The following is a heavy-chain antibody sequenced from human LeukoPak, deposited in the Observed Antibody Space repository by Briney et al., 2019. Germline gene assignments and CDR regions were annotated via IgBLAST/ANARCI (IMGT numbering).Heavy chain of an antibody. D-gene: IGHD6-13*01. V-gene: IGHV3-21*01. CDR3: ARDRIAEYYYYYMDV. CDR1: GFTFSSYS. CDR2: ISSSSSYI. J-gene: IGHJ6*03. Sequence: PGGSLRLSCAASGFTFSSYSMNWVRQAPGKGLEWVSSISSSSSYIYYADSVKGRFTISRGNAKNTLYLQMNSLRAEDTAVYYCARDRIAEYYYYYMDVWGKGTTVTVSS.